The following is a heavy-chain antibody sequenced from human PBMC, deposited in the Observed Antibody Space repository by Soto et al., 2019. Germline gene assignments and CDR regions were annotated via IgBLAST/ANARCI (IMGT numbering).Heavy chain of an antibody. CDR2: INQEGSER. CDR1: GFTFSTYW. D-gene: IGHD3-16*01. Sequence: EVQLVESGGGLVQPGGSLRLPCAASGFTFSTYWMTWVRQPPGKGLEWVASINQEGSERYYVDSVRGRFTISRDNAKNSLYLQLNSLRAADTAVYYCVCGGNFFVYWGQGTLGTVSP. CDR3: VCGGNFFVY. V-gene: IGHV3-7*01. J-gene: IGHJ4*02.